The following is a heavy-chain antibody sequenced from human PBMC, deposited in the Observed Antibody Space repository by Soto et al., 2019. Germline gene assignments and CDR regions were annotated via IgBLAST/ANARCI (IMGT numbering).Heavy chain of an antibody. Sequence: SETLSLTCAVYGGSFSGYYWSWIRQPPGKGLEWIGEINHSGSTNYNPSLKSRVTISVDTSKNQFSLKLSSVTAADTAVYYCARVGYVGVPAAPSGDYNWFDPWGQGTLVTVSS. CDR1: GGSFSGYY. V-gene: IGHV4-34*01. J-gene: IGHJ5*02. CDR3: ARVGYVGVPAAPSGDYNWFDP. D-gene: IGHD2-2*01. CDR2: INHSGST.